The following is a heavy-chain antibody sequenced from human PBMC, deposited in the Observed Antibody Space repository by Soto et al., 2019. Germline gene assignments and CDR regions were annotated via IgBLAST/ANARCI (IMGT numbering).Heavy chain of an antibody. CDR3: ARRRFLLGYYDSSGSLYWFDP. Sequence: PSETLSLTCAVYGGSFSGYYWSWIRQPPGKGLEWIGEINHSGSTNYNPSLKSRVTISVDTSKNQFSLKLSSVTAADTAVYYCARRRFLLGYYDSSGSLYWFDPWGQGTLVTVSS. CDR1: GGSFSGYY. D-gene: IGHD3-22*01. CDR2: INHSGST. J-gene: IGHJ5*02. V-gene: IGHV4-34*01.